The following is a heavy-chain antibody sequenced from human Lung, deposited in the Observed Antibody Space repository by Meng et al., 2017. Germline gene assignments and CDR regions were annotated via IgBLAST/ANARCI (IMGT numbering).Heavy chain of an antibody. CDR1: GRSFSDYY. CDR2: INHSGST. J-gene: IGHJ4*02. CDR3: ARGPTTMAHDFDY. Sequence: QVQLQQWGGGLLKPSETLSLTCVVSGRSFSDYYWSWIRQPPGKGLEWIGEINHSGSTNYNPYLESRATISVDTSQNNLSLKLSSVTAADSAVYYCARGPTTMAHDFDYWGQGTLVTVSS. V-gene: IGHV4-34*01. D-gene: IGHD4-11*01.